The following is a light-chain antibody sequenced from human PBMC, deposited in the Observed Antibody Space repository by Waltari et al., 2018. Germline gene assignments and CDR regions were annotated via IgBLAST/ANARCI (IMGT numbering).Light chain of an antibody. Sequence: EIVLTQSPATLSLSPGERATLSCRASQSVSSYLAWYQQKPGQAPRLLIYDASNWATGIPARFSGSGSGTDFTLTISSLEPEDFAVYYCQQRSNWPSITFGPGTKVDIK. CDR1: QSVSSY. J-gene: IGKJ3*01. CDR2: DAS. CDR3: QQRSNWPSIT. V-gene: IGKV3-11*01.